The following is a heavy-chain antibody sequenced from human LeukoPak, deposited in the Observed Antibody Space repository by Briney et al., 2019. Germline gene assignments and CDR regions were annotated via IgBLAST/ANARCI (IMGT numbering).Heavy chain of an antibody. CDR2: IYSGGST. J-gene: IGHJ4*02. Sequence: GGSLRLSCAVSGFTVSSNYMSWVRQAPGKGLEGVAVIYSGGSTYYADSVKRRVTISRDNSKNTLYLQMNSLRAEDTAVYYCAKVPLSRRCYDYWGQGTLVTVSS. D-gene: IGHD2-8*01. V-gene: IGHV3-53*01. CDR3: AKVPLSRRCYDY. CDR1: GFTVSSNY.